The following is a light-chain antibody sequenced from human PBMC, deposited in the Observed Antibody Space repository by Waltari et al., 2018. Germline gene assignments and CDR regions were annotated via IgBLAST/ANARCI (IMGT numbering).Light chain of an antibody. J-gene: IGLJ3*02. Sequence: QSALPQPASVSGSPGQSITISCTGTSSDVVGYNYFSWFQQHPGRAPKPMIYDVSKRPSGVSNRFSGSKSGNASSLTISGLQAEDEADYYCSSYTSISTLVFGVGTKVTVL. CDR1: SSDVVGYNY. CDR3: SSYTSISTLV. V-gene: IGLV2-14*01. CDR2: DVS.